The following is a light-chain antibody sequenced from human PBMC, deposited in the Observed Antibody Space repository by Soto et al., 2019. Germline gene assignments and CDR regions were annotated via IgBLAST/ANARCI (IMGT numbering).Light chain of an antibody. V-gene: IGLV1-44*01. CDR3: ATWDDSLNGYV. CDR1: SSNIGSNT. Sequence: VLTQPPSASGTPGQRVTISCSGRSSNIGSNTVNWYQQLPGTAPKLLFYSNNQRPSGVPDRFSGSKSGTSASLAISGLQSEDEADYYCATWDDSLNGYVFGTGTKVTVL. CDR2: SNN. J-gene: IGLJ1*01.